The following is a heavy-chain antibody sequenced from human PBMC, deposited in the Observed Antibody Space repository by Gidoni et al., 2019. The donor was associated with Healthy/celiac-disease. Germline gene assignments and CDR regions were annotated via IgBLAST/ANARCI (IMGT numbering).Heavy chain of an antibody. CDR3: ARDSTSSADAFDI. CDR2: INPNSGGT. D-gene: IGHD2-2*01. J-gene: IGHJ3*02. V-gene: IGHV1-2*02. Sequence: INPNSGGTNYAQKFQGRVTMTRDTSISTAYMELSRLRSDDTAVYYCARDSTSSADAFDIWGQGTMVTVSS.